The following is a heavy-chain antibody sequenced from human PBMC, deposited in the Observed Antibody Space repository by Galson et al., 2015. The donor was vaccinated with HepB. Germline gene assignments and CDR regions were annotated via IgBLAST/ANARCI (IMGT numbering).Heavy chain of an antibody. V-gene: IGHV4-31*03. J-gene: IGHJ6*02. CDR2: IYYSGST. CDR3: ARDHAASTIHDYRRRYYYGMDV. CDR1: GGSISSGGYY. Sequence: LSLTCTVSGGSISSGGYYWSWIRQHPGKGLEWIGYIYYSGSTYYNPSLKSRVTISVDTSKNQFSLKLSSVTAADTAVYYCARDHAASTIHDYRRRYYYGMDVWGQGTTVTVSS. D-gene: IGHD4-11*01.